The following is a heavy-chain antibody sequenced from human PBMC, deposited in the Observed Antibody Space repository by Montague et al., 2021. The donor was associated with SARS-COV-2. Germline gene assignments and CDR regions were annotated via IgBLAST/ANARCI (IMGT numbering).Heavy chain of an antibody. CDR2: IYYSGST. CDR1: GGSISSSSNY. CDR3: ARLNFHITIFGVVSSRVFDX. J-gene: IGHJ4*02. V-gene: IGHV4-39*01. D-gene: IGHD3-3*01. Sequence: SETLSLTCTVSGGSISSSSNYWGWIRQPPGKGLEWIGNIYYSGSTYYNPSLKSRVTISVDTSKNQFSLKLSSVTAADTAVYYCARLNFHITIFGVVSSRVFDXWGQGTLATVSS.